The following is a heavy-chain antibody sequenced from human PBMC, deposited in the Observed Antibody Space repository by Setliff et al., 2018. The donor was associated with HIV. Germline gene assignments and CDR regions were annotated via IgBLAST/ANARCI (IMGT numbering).Heavy chain of an antibody. J-gene: IGHJ3*02. CDR3: AKVLEFGIDAFDI. V-gene: IGHV3-23*01. CDR1: GFTFSTYA. D-gene: IGHD3-10*01. Sequence: GGSLRLSCAASGFTFSTYAMGWVRQAPGKGLEWVSIVGAVGGPTHYAESVKGRFTISKDKSKNTLYLQMSSLRDEDTAVYYCAKVLEFGIDAFDIWGQGTVVTVSS. CDR2: VGAVGGPT.